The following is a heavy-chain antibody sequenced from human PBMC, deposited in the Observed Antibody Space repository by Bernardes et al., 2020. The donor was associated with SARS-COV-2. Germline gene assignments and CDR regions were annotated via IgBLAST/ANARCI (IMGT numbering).Heavy chain of an antibody. CDR1: GYSFTNLS. Sequence: ASVKVSCKASGYSFTNLSMHWVRQAPGKGLEWMGGINTKTGKPTYAQSFTGRVVFSVDTSVSTAYLQISSLKAEDTAVYYCARDNDGGLGRMGYWGQGTLAIVPS. J-gene: IGHJ4*02. V-gene: IGHV7-4-1*02. CDR2: INTKTGKP. CDR3: ARDNDGGLGRMGY. D-gene: IGHD1-1*01.